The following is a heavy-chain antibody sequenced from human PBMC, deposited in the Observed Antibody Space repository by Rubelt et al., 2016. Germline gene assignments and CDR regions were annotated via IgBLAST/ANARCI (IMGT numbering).Heavy chain of an antibody. CDR1: GYTLTELS. CDR2: FDPEDGET. V-gene: IGHV1-24*01. Sequence: QVQLVQSGAEVKKPGASVKVSCKVSGYTLTELSMHWVRQAPGKGLEWMGGFDPEDGETIYAQKFQGRVTRTEDTSTDTAYMELSSLRSEDTAVYYCATGIIRLKPFDYWGQGTLVTVSS. D-gene: IGHD2-15*01. CDR3: ATGIIRLKPFDY. J-gene: IGHJ4*02.